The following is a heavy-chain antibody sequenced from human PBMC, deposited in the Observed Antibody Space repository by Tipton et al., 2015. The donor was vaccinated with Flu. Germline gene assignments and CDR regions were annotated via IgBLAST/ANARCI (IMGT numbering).Heavy chain of an antibody. CDR2: ISWNSGVI. CDR3: ARQLGGGDCY. V-gene: IGHV3-9*01. Sequence: SLRLSCAASRFTFDDYAMHWVRQAPGKGLEWVSGISWNSGVIGYADSVKGRFTISRDNARNSLYLQMNSLRAEDTAVYYCARQLGGGDCYWGQGTLVTVSS. D-gene: IGHD2-21*01. CDR1: RFTFDDYA. J-gene: IGHJ4*02.